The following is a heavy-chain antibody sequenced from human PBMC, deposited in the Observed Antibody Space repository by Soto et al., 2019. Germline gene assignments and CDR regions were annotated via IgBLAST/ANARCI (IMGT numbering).Heavy chain of an antibody. CDR2: ISAYNGNT. Sequence: QVQLVQSGAEVKKPGASVKVSCKASGYTFTSYGISWVRQAPGQGLEWMGWISAYNGNTNYAQKLQGRVTMTTDTSTSXAYMXXRSXXXXXXXXYYXXXXXXXGXXXXYXXWGQGTLVTVSS. CDR3: XXXXXXGXXXXYXX. J-gene: IGHJ4*02. D-gene: IGHD3-10*01. CDR1: GYTFTSYG. V-gene: IGHV1-18*01.